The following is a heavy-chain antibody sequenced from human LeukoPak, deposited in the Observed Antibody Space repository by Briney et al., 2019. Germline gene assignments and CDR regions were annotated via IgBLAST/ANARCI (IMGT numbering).Heavy chain of an antibody. CDR1: GGSISGHS. CDR2: IYYSGST. Sequence: PSETLSLTCTVSGGSISGHSWNWIRQPPGKGLEWIGDIYYSGSTQYNPSLESRVTISLDTSKNLFSLSLNSVTAADTAVYYCAREPRWYYYDSSSYYFDYWGQGTLVTVSS. J-gene: IGHJ4*02. CDR3: AREPRWYYYDSSSYYFDY. V-gene: IGHV4-59*11. D-gene: IGHD3-22*01.